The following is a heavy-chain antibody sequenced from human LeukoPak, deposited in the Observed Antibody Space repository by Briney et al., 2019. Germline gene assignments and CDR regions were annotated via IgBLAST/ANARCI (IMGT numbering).Heavy chain of an antibody. CDR3: AKSSYYDSSGYYREYYFDY. CDR2: ISGGGGST. Sequence: PGGSLRLSCAVFGFTFSNDWMSWVRQAPGKGLEWVSAISGGGGSTHYADSVKGRFTISRDNSKNTLYLQMSSLRAGDTAVYYCAKSSYYDSSGYYREYYFDYWGQGTLVTVSS. D-gene: IGHD3-22*01. J-gene: IGHJ4*02. V-gene: IGHV3-23*01. CDR1: GFTFSNDW.